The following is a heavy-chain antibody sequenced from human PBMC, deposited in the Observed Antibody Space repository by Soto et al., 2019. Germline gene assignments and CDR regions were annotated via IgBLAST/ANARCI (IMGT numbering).Heavy chain of an antibody. Sequence: PSETLSLTCTVSSGSISSSSYYWGWIRQPPGKGLEWIGSIYYSGSTYYNPSLKSRVTISVDTSKNQFSLKLSSVTAADTAVYYCARQGRSGYYTGMAWFDPWGQGTLVTVSS. CDR2: IYYSGST. CDR1: SGSISSSSYY. V-gene: IGHV4-39*01. D-gene: IGHD3-3*01. J-gene: IGHJ5*02. CDR3: ARQGRSGYYTGMAWFDP.